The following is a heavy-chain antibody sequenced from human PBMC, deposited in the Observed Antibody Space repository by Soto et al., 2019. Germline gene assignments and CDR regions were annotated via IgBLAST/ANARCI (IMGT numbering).Heavy chain of an antibody. Sequence: QVQLQESGPGLVKPSETLSLTCTVSGGSISSYYWSWIRQTPGEGQEWIGYIYYSGGTNYNPSLKSRVTISVDTSKNQFPLKVSSVTAADTAVYYCARGEVATALYYFDYWGQGTLVTVSS. J-gene: IGHJ4*02. CDR2: IYYSGGT. V-gene: IGHV4-59*12. D-gene: IGHD5-12*01. CDR1: GGSISSYY. CDR3: ARGEVATALYYFDY.